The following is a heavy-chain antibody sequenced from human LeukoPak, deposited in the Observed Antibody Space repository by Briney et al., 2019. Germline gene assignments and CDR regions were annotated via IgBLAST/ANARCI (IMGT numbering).Heavy chain of an antibody. Sequence: SETLSLTCTVSGGSISSHYWNWIRQPPGKGLEWIGYIYYSGSTNYNPSLESRVTISVDTSKNQFSLKLTSVTAADTAVYYCARERYSNSWFIDYWGQGTLATVSS. CDR3: ARERYSNSWFIDY. CDR2: IYYSGST. V-gene: IGHV4-59*11. D-gene: IGHD6-13*01. J-gene: IGHJ4*02. CDR1: GGSISSHY.